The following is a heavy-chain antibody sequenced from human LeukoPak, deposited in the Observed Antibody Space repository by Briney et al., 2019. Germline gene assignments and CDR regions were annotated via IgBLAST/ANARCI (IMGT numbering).Heavy chain of an antibody. CDR2: IYHSGST. D-gene: IGHD6-13*01. CDR1: GGSISSGGYS. J-gene: IGHJ4*02. Sequence: SQTLSLTCAVSGGSISSGGYSWSWIRQPPGKGLEWIGYIYHSGSTYYNPSLKSRVTISVDRSKNQFSLKLSSVTAADTAVYYCVRVASGGSSWADYWGQGTLVTVSS. V-gene: IGHV4-30-2*01. CDR3: VRVASGGSSWADY.